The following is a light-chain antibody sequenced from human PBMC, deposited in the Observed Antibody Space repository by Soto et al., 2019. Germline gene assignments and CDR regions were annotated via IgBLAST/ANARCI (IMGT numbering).Light chain of an antibody. V-gene: IGKV3-20*01. CDR2: GAS. J-gene: IGKJ5*01. CDR1: ESISSN. CDR3: QQYFTSPIT. Sequence: ELVLTQSPGTLSLSRGERATLSCRASESISSNLAWYQQKPGKAPRLLISGASNRASGIPARFSAWGSGTDFTLTISRVEPADFAFYYCQQYFTSPITFGQGTRLEI.